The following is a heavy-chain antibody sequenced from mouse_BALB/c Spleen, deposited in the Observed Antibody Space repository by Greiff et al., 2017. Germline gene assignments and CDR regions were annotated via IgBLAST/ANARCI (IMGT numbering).Heavy chain of an antibody. J-gene: IGHJ4*01. CDR1: GFNIKDTY. CDR3: ARAPYYYGSNGYAMDY. D-gene: IGHD1-1*01. CDR2: IAPANGNT. Sequence: VQLQQSGAELVKPGASVKLSCTASGFNIKDTYMHWVKQRPEQGLEWIGSIAPANGNTKYDPKFQGQATITADTSSNTAYLRLSSLTSKDTAVYYCARAPYYYGSNGYAMDYWGQGTSVTGSS. V-gene: IGHV14-3*02.